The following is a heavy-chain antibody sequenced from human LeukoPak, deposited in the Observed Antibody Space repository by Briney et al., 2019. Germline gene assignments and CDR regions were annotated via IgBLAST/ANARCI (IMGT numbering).Heavy chain of an antibody. Sequence: GGSLRLSCAASGFTFSSYAMSWVRQAPGKGLEWVSAISGSGGSTYYADSVKGRFTISRDNSKNTLYLQMNSLRAEDTAVYYCAKKGIAVADKNNWFDPWGQGTLVTVSS. CDR1: GFTFSSYA. V-gene: IGHV3-23*01. J-gene: IGHJ5*02. CDR2: ISGSGGST. D-gene: IGHD6-13*01. CDR3: AKKGIAVADKNNWFDP.